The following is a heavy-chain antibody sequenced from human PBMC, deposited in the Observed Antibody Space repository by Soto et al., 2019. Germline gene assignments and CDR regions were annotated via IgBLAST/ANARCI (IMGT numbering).Heavy chain of an antibody. J-gene: IGHJ6*02. D-gene: IGHD3-10*01. CDR3: ARVRVTMVRGVITIYYGMDV. Sequence: SETLSLTCTVSGGSISSGGYYWSGIRQHPGKGLEWIGYIYYSGSTYYNPSLKSRVTISVDTSKNQFSLKLSSVTAADTAVYYCARVRVTMVRGVITIYYGMDVWGQGTTVTVSS. V-gene: IGHV4-31*03. CDR1: GGSISSGGYY. CDR2: IYYSGST.